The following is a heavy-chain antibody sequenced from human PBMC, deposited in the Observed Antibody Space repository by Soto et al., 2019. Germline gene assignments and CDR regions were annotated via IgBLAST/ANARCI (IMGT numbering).Heavy chain of an antibody. CDR1: GFTVRSYG. J-gene: IGHJ5*02. CDR2: IWYDGSNK. CDR3: AREDYDFWSGSLATRNWFDP. Sequence: GWSLGLCCAASGFTVRSYGMHGVRQAPGKGLEWVAVIWYDGSNKYYADSVKGRFAISRDNSKNTLYLQMNSLRADDTAVYYCAREDYDFWSGSLATRNWFDPWGQGTLVTVSS. D-gene: IGHD3-3*01. V-gene: IGHV3-33*01.